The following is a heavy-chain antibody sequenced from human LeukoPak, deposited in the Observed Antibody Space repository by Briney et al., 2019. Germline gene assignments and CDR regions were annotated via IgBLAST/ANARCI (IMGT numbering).Heavy chain of an antibody. CDR1: GYSFTSYW. J-gene: IGHJ4*02. V-gene: IGHV5-10-1*01. D-gene: IGHD3-22*01. CDR3: ARSATYYYDSSGYHFDY. CDR2: IDPSDSYT. Sequence: PGESLKISCKGSGYSFTSYWISWVRQMPGKGLEWMGRIDPSDSYTNYSPSFQGHVTISADKSISTAYLQWSSLKASDTAMYYCARSATYYYDSSGYHFDYWGQGTLVTVSS.